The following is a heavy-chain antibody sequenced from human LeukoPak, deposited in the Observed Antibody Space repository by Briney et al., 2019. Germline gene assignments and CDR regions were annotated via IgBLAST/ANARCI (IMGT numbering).Heavy chain of an antibody. CDR3: ARVLPSWYYYYYGMDV. Sequence: ASVKVSCKASGYTFTSYGISWVRQATGQGLEWMGWMNPNSGNTGYAQKFQGRVTMTRNTSISTAYMELSSLRSEDTAVYYCARVLPSWYYYYYGMDVWGQGTTVTVSS. D-gene: IGHD2-2*01. CDR1: GYTFTSYG. J-gene: IGHJ6*02. CDR2: MNPNSGNT. V-gene: IGHV1-8*02.